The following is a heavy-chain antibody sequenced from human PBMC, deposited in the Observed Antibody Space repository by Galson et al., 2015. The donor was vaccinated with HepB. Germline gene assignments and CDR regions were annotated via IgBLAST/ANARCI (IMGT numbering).Heavy chain of an antibody. J-gene: IGHJ4*02. V-gene: IGHV3-30-3*01. D-gene: IGHD2-15*01. CDR3: ARVPHGGAQGLHYSDY. CDR2: ISYDGSNK. CDR1: GFTFSSYA. Sequence: SLRLSCAASGFTFSSYAMHWVRQAPGKGLEWVAVISYDGSNKYYADSVKGRFTISRDNSKNTLYLQMNSLRAEDTAVYYCARVPHGGAQGLHYSDYWGQGTLVTVSS.